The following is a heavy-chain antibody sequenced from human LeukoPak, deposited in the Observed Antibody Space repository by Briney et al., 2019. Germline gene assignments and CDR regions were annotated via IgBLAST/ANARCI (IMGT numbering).Heavy chain of an antibody. J-gene: IGHJ3*02. V-gene: IGHV4-59*01. CDR3: ARDFGDSSSPDAFDI. Sequence: SETLSLTCTVSGGSISSYYWSWIRQPPGKGLEWIGYIYYRGSTNYNPSLKSRVTISVDTSKNQFSLKLSSVTAADTAVYYCARDFGDSSSPDAFDIWGQGTMVTVSS. D-gene: IGHD6-6*01. CDR2: IYYRGST. CDR1: GGSISSYY.